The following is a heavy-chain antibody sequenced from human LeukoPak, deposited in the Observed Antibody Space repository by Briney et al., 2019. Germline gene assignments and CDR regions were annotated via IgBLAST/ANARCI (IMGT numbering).Heavy chain of an antibody. CDR1: GFTFSSYG. CDR3: ARTDSGSYNHFDY. J-gene: IGHJ4*02. V-gene: IGHV3-33*01. CDR2: IWYDGSNK. Sequence: GGSLRLSWAASGFTFSSYGMHWVRQAPGKGLEWVAVIWYDGSNKYYADSVKGRFTISRDNSKNTLYLQMNSLRAEDTAVFYCARTDSGSYNHFDYWGQGTLVTVSS. D-gene: IGHD1-26*01.